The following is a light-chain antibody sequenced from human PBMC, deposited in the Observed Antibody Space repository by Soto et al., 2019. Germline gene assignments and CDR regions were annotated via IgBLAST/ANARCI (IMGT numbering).Light chain of an antibody. CDR2: VAS. J-gene: IGKJ2*01. Sequence: EIVLTQAPGTLSLSPGERATLSGRASQSVSSGSLAWYQQKPGQAPRLLLYVASSMATGIPDRFSGSGSGTDFTLTISRLEPEDFAVYYCQQYGSSPPYTFGQGTKLEIK. CDR3: QQYGSSPPYT. V-gene: IGKV3-20*01. CDR1: QSVSSGS.